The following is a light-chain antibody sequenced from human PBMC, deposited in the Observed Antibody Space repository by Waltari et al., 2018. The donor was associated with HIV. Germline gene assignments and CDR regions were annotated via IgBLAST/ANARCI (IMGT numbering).Light chain of an antibody. CDR3: QVRVTSVV. V-gene: IGLV3-9*01. CDR1: NIGTKS. Sequence: SYDLTQPLSVSVALGQTARITCRGSNIGTKSVHWYQQKPGQAPVLVIYNDSFRPSGIPERFSASKSSNTATLTISTAQSGDEAAYYCQVRVTSVVFGGGTNLTVL. CDR2: NDS. J-gene: IGLJ3*02.